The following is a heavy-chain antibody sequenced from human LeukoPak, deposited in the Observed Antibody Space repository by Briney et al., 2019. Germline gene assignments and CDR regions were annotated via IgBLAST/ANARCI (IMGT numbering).Heavy chain of an antibody. CDR3: AKGSPQGVVVVATTLYFDY. CDR2: ISGSGGTT. CDR1: GFIFSSYA. D-gene: IGHD2-15*01. J-gene: IGHJ4*02. Sequence: GGSLRLSCAASGFIFSSYAMSWVRQAPGKGLEWVSAISGSGGTTYYADSVKGRYTISRDNSKNTLYLQMNSLRAEDTAVYYCAKGSPQGVVVVATTLYFDYWGQGTLVTVSS. V-gene: IGHV3-23*01.